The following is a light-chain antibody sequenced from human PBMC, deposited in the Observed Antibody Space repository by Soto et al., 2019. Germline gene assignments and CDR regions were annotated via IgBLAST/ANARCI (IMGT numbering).Light chain of an antibody. CDR1: QSINSKS. CDR3: QHYGGSFI. Sequence: EIVLTQSPGTLSLSPGEGATVSCRVSQSINSKSLVWYQRKFGQAPRLLYNTSTRATGIPDRFSGSGSGTDFTLSISGLEPEDFDVYYCQHYGGSFIFGPGTKVDFK. J-gene: IGKJ3*01. CDR2: NTS. V-gene: IGKV3-20*01.